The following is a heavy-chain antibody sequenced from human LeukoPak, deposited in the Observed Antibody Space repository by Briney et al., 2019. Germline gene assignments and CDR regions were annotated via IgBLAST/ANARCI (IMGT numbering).Heavy chain of an antibody. D-gene: IGHD2-15*01. CDR3: ARVGCSGGSCYPDY. V-gene: IGHV4-59*01. J-gene: IGHJ4*02. CDR1: GDSLNNYY. CDR2: IHYSGDI. Sequence: PSETLSLTCTVSGDSLNNYYWSWIRQPPGKGLEWIGYIHYSGDINYNPSLKSRVTISAYTSKNQLSLKLSSVTAADTAVYYCARVGCSGGSCYPDYWGQGTLVTVSS.